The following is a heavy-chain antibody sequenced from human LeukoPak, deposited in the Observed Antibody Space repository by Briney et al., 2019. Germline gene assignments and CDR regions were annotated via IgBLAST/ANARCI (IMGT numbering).Heavy chain of an antibody. CDR1: GYTITANY. D-gene: IGHD6-13*01. Sequence: ASVKVSCKASGYTITANYIHWVRQAPGQGLESMGWINPNTGGTNFAQRFQGRVTMTRDTSISTAYMHLTTLRTDDTAIYYCARDRSSSFYTGSFWFDSWGQGTLLTVSS. V-gene: IGHV1-2*02. J-gene: IGHJ5*01. CDR2: INPNTGGT. CDR3: ARDRSSSFYTGSFWFDS.